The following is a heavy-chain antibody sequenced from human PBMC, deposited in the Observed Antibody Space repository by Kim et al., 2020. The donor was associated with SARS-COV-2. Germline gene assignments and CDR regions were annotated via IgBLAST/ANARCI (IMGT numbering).Heavy chain of an antibody. CDR3: SRGEAAALYYYYGMDV. D-gene: IGHD6-13*01. V-gene: IGHV4-39*01. Sequence: SLKSRVTISVDTSKNQFSLKLSSVTAADTAVYYCSRGEAAALYYYYGMDVWGQGTTVTVSS. J-gene: IGHJ6*02.